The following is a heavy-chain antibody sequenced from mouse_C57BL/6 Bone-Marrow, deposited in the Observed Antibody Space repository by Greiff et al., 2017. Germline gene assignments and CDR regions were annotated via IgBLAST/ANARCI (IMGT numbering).Heavy chain of an antibody. CDR3: AREGIHYFGSPAWFAY. CDR2: IYPRSGNT. D-gene: IGHD1-1*01. Sequence: VQLQESGAELARPGASAKLSCKASCYTFTSYGLSWVMQRTGQGLAWIGEIYPRSGNTYYNEKSKGKATLTADKSYSTAYMELRRLRSEDSAVYLCAREGIHYFGSPAWFAYWGQGTLVTVS. CDR1: CYTFTSYG. J-gene: IGHJ3*01. V-gene: IGHV1-81*01.